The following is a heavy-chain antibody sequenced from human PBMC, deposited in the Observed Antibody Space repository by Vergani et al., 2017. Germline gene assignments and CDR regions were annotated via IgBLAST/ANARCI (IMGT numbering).Heavy chain of an antibody. D-gene: IGHD6-19*01. CDR2: ISYDGSNK. CDR1: GFTFSSYA. Sequence: QVQLVESGGGVVQPGRSLRLSCAASGFTFSSYAMHWVRQAPGMGLEWVAVISYDGSNKYYADSVKGRFTISRDNSKNTLYLQMNSLRAEDTAVYYCARAGYSSGWYLPGDYYYMDVWGKGP. V-gene: IGHV3-30-3*01. CDR3: ARAGYSSGWYLPGDYYYMDV. J-gene: IGHJ6*03.